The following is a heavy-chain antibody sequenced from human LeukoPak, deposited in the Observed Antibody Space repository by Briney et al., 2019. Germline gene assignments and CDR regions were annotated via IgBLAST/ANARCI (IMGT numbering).Heavy chain of an antibody. D-gene: IGHD3-22*01. CDR2: IIPILGIA. CDR3: ARDLIGSPQLTNDYYDSSGYED. J-gene: IGHJ4*02. V-gene: IGHV1-69*04. CDR1: GGTFSSYA. Sequence: ASVKVSCKASGGTFSSYAISWVRQAPGQGLEWMGRIIPILGIANYAQKFQGRVTITADKSTSTAYMELSSLRSEDTAVYYCARDLIGSPQLTNDYYDSSGYEDWGQGTLVTVSS.